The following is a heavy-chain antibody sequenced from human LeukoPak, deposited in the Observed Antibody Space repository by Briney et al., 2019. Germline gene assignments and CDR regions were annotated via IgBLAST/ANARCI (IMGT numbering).Heavy chain of an antibody. Sequence: ASVNVSCKVSGYTLTELSMHGVRQATGKGREGMGGFDPEDGETIYAQKFQGRVTMTEETSTDTAAMEVSRLTDEYTAVYYCARRGLVAGIYDLVYGFDLWGQGAMVTVSS. V-gene: IGHV1-24*01. D-gene: IGHD3/OR15-3a*01. CDR1: GYTLTELS. CDR2: FDPEDGET. CDR3: ARRGLVAGIYDLVYGFDL. J-gene: IGHJ3*01.